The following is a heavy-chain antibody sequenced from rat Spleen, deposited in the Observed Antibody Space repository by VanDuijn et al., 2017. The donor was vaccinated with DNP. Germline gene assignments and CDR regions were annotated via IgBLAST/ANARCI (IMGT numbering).Heavy chain of an antibody. V-gene: IGHV5-25*01. CDR1: GFAFSDYY. J-gene: IGHJ1*01. D-gene: IGHD1-9*01. Sequence: EVQLVESGGGLVRPGRSLKLSCAASGFAFSDYYMAWVRQAPTKGLEWVASISSSGGSTYFRDSVKGRFTVSRDNAKSTLNLQMDSLRSEDTATYYCTRLIYYGYNFWYFDFWGPGTMVTVSS. CDR2: ISSSGGST. CDR3: TRLIYYGYNFWYFDF.